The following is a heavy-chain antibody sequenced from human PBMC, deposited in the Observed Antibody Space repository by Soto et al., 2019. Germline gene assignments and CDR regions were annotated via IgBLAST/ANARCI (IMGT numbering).Heavy chain of an antibody. J-gene: IGHJ3*02. CDR1: GVSISSGNW. Sequence: SETLSLTCDVSGVSISSGNWWSWVRQSPEKGLEWIGEVYNDGSVNYNPSLKSRVTISVDRSKNQFSLKLSSVTAADTAVYYCARGGGEGAFDIWGQGTMVTVSS. CDR2: VYNDGSV. CDR3: ARGGGEGAFDI. V-gene: IGHV4-4*02.